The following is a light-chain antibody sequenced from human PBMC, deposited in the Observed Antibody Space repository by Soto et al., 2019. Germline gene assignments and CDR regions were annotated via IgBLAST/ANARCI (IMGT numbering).Light chain of an antibody. CDR2: LGS. Sequence: IGMTQSPLSLPVTPGEPASISCRSSQSLLHSNGYNYLDWYLQKPGQSPQLLIYLGSNRASGVPDRFSGSGSGTDFTLKISRVEAEDVGVYYCIQAHQTFTFGHGTRLEIK. CDR3: IQAHQTFT. J-gene: IGKJ5*01. CDR1: QSLLHSNGYNY. V-gene: IGKV2-28*01.